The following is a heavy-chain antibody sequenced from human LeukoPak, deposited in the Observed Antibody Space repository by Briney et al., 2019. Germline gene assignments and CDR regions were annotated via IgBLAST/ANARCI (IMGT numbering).Heavy chain of an antibody. D-gene: IGHD4-17*01. CDR2: IKEDGSKK. CDR3: ARERPYGASALDY. Sequence: GGSLRLSCVASGFMFSESWMSWVRQAPGKGLEWVANIKEDGSKKNYVDSVKGRFTISRDNAKNSLYLQMNSLRAKDTAVYYCARERPYGASALDYWGQGTLVTVSS. J-gene: IGHJ4*02. CDR1: GFMFSESW. V-gene: IGHV3-7*01.